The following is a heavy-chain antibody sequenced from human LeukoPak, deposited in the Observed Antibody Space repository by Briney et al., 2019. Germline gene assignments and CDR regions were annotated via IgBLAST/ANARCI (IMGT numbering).Heavy chain of an antibody. D-gene: IGHD3-16*01. Sequence: PSETLSLTCTVSGGSISSYYWSWIRQPPGKGLEWIGYIYYSGSTNYNPSLKSRVTISVDTSKNQFSLKLSSETAADTAVYYCASAYDDYYFDYWGQGTLVTVSS. CDR3: ASAYDDYYFDY. CDR2: IYYSGST. V-gene: IGHV4-59*08. J-gene: IGHJ4*02. CDR1: GGSISSYY.